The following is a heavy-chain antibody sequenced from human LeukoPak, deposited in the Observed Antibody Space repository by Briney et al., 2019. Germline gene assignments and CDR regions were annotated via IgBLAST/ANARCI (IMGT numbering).Heavy chain of an antibody. V-gene: IGHV3-48*01. CDR2: IKSTGDIT. CDR3: AREGLSGSYLEY. D-gene: IGHD1-26*01. Sequence: GGSLRLSCAGSGFTFSSHGMNWVRQAPGKGLGGISYIKSTGDITYYADSVKGRFTVSRDNAKNSLYLQMNSLRAEDTAVYYCAREGLSGSYLEYWGQGTLVTVSS. CDR1: GFTFSSHG. J-gene: IGHJ4*02.